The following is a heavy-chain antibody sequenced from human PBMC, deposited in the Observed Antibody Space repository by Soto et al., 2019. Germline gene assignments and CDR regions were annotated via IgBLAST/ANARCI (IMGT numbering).Heavy chain of an antibody. D-gene: IGHD6-19*01. CDR2: IYSGGET. Sequence: DVQLVESGGGLVQPGGSLRLSCAVSGFTVSSDYMSWVRQTPAKGLEWVSAIYSGGETYYADSVKGRFTMSRDNSKNTLYLQMHGLRAEDTAVYYCARENTGWPDALVRWGQETVVTVSS. V-gene: IGHV3-66*01. J-gene: IGHJ3*02. CDR3: ARENTGWPDALVR. CDR1: GFTVSSDY.